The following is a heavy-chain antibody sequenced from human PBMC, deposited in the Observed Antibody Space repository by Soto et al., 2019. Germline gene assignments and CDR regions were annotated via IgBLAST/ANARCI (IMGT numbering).Heavy chain of an antibody. J-gene: IGHJ4*02. CDR2: ISAYNGNT. CDR3: ARVPHSSGYYWGVY. V-gene: IGHV1-18*01. CDR1: GYTFTSYG. Sequence: ASVKVSCKASGYTFTSYGISWVRQVPGQGLEWMGWISAYNGNTNYAQKLQGRVTMTTDTSTSTAYMELRSLRSDDTAVYYCARVPHSSGYYWGVYWGQGTLVTVSS. D-gene: IGHD3-22*01.